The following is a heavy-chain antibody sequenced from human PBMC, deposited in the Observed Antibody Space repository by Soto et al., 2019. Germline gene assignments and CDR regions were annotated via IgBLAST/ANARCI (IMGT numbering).Heavy chain of an antibody. CDR1: GDSVPSNSAA. Sequence: PSQTLSLTCAISGDSVPSNSAAWNWIRQSPSRGLEWLGRTYYMSRWYNDYAVSVRSRITVNPDTSKNQFSLQLTSVTPDDTAVYYCAGTTSHQWYYMDVWGKGTTVTVSS. CDR2: TYYMSRWYN. V-gene: IGHV6-1*01. CDR3: AGTTSHQWYYMDV. J-gene: IGHJ6*03. D-gene: IGHD1-7*01.